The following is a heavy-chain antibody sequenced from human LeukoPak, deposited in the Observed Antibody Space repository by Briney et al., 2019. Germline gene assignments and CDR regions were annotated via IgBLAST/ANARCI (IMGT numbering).Heavy chain of an antibody. CDR3: ARVQSRLSWFDP. J-gene: IGHJ5*02. CDR1: GGSISSYY. Sequence: SETLSLTCTVSGGSISSYYWSWIRQPPGKGLEWIGYIYYSGSTNYNPSLKSRVTISVDTSKNQFSLKLTSVTAADTAVYYCARVQSRLSWFDPWGQGTLVTVSS. V-gene: IGHV4-59*12. CDR2: IYYSGST.